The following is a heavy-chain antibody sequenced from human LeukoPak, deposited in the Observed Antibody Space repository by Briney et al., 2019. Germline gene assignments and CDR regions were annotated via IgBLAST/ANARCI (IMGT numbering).Heavy chain of an antibody. Sequence: PGGSLRLSCAASGFTFDDYAMHWVRQAPGKGLEWVLGISWNSGSIGYADSVKGRFTISRDNAKNSLYLQMNSLRAEDTALYYCAKDPSSSWYKGAFDIWGQGTMVTVSS. J-gene: IGHJ3*02. V-gene: IGHV3-9*01. CDR3: AKDPSSSWYKGAFDI. CDR2: ISWNSGSI. CDR1: GFTFDDYA. D-gene: IGHD6-13*01.